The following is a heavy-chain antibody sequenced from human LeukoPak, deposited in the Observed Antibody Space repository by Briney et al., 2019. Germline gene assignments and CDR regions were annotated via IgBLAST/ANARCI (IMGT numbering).Heavy chain of an antibody. CDR1: GGSISSSSYY. Sequence: SETLSLTCTVSGGSISSSSYYWGWIRQPPGKGLEWIGSIYYSGSTYYNPSLKSRVTISVDTSKNQFSLKLSSVTAADTAVYYCARHQTTVTSNVDYWGQGTLVTVSS. D-gene: IGHD4-17*01. CDR3: ARHQTTVTSNVDY. J-gene: IGHJ4*02. CDR2: IYYSGST. V-gene: IGHV4-39*01.